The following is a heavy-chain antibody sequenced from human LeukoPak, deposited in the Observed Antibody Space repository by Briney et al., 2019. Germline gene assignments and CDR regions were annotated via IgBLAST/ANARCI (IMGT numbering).Heavy chain of an antibody. D-gene: IGHD3-10*01. J-gene: IGHJ4*02. CDR1: GFTFSSYS. CDR3: AKDSSHGGDY. CDR2: FSSSSNTI. V-gene: IGHV3-48*04. Sequence: GGSLRLSCAASGFTFSSYSMNWVRQAPGKGLEWVSYFSSSSNTIVYADSVKGRFTISRDNSKNSLYLQMNSLRTEDTALYYCAKDSSHGGDYWGQGTLVTVSS.